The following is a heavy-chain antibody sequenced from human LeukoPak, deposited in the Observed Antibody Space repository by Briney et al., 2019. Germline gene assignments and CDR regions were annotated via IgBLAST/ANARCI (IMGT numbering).Heavy chain of an antibody. J-gene: IGHJ4*02. V-gene: IGHV4-30-2*01. CDR3: ARGAFYDFWSGYYIDY. Sequence: PSQTLSLTCTVSGGSISSGGYYWSWIRQPPGKGLEWIGCIYHSGSTYYNPSLKSRVTISVDRSKNQFSLKLSSVTAADTAVYYCARGAFYDFWSGYYIDYWGQGTLVTVSS. CDR2: IYHSGST. CDR1: GGSISSGGYY. D-gene: IGHD3-3*01.